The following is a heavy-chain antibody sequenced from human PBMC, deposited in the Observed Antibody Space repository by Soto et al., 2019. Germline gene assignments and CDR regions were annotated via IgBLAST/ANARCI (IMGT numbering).Heavy chain of an antibody. CDR1: GYTFTSTW. CDR3: ARDRSHSSAYWGLDY. Sequence: QVQLVQSGAEVKKPGASVKVSCKASGYTFTSTWMHWVRQAPGQGLEWMGIINPYGGAATYAEKFQGRVTMTRDTSTATDYMEPSSLRSEDTAMYYCARDRSHSSAYWGLDYWGQGTQVTVSS. V-gene: IGHV1-46*01. CDR2: INPYGGAA. D-gene: IGHD3-22*01. J-gene: IGHJ4*02.